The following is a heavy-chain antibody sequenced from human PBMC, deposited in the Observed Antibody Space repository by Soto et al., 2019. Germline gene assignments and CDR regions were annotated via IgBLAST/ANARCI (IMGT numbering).Heavy chain of an antibody. J-gene: IGHJ4*02. CDR1: GYPFTSYD. V-gene: IGHV1-18*01. D-gene: IGHD3-16*02. CDR2: ISAYNGNT. CDR3: ARARGVISVGVLGY. Sequence: QVQLVQSGAEVKKPGASVKVSCKASGYPFTSYDISWVRQAPGQGLEWMGWISAYNGNTNYAQKLQGKVTMTTDTSTSTAYMELRSLRSDDTAVYYCARARGVISVGVLGYWGQGTLVTVSS.